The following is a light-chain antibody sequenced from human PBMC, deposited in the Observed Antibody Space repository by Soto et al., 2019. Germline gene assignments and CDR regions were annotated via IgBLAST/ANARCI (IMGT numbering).Light chain of an antibody. CDR2: GAS. CDR1: QYVRSTY. CDR3: HQYGSSLWK. J-gene: IGKJ1*01. V-gene: IGKV3-20*01. Sequence: EIVLTQSPGTLSLSPGERVTLSCRSSQYVRSTYLDWYQQKPGQAPRLLIYGASSRATGIPDRFTGSGSGTDFTLTISRLEPEDFAVYYCHQYGSSLWKFGQGTKVEIK.